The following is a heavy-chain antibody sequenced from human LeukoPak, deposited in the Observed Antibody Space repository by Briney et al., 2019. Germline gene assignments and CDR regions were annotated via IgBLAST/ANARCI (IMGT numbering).Heavy chain of an antibody. J-gene: IGHJ4*02. Sequence: GGSLRLSCAAFGFTFSSYGMSWVRQAPGKGLEWVSFISGNGGRTDYADSVKGRFTISRDNSKNTLYLQMNSLRAEDTAVYYCAKALQGHFDYWGQGTLVTVSS. CDR3: AKALQGHFDY. V-gene: IGHV3-23*01. CDR1: GFTFSSYG. CDR2: ISGNGGRT.